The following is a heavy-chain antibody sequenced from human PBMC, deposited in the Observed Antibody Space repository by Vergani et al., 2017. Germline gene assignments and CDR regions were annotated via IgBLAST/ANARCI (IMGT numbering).Heavy chain of an antibody. V-gene: IGHV4-59*01. CDR2: IYYSGNT. D-gene: IGHD5-12*01. J-gene: IGHJ3*02. Sequence: QVQLQESGPGLVKPSETLSLTCTVSGGSISSYYWSWIRQPPAKGLEWIGYIYYSGNTNYNPSLKSRVTISVDTSKNQLSLKLSSVTAADTAVYYCARDATTGGFDIWGQGTMVTVSS. CDR3: ARDATTGGFDI. CDR1: GGSISSYY.